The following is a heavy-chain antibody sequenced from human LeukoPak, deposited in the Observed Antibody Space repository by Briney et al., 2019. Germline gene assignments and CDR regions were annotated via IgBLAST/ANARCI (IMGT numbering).Heavy chain of an antibody. CDR1: GYTFTSYG. CDR2: INPNSGGT. J-gene: IGHJ4*02. D-gene: IGHD6-19*01. Sequence: GASVKVSCKASGYTFTSYGISWVRQAPGQGLEWMGWINPNSGGTNYAQKFQGRVTMTRDTSISTAYMELSRLRSDDTAVYYCAREAPRREGIAVAPFLDYWGQGTLVTVSS. CDR3: AREAPRREGIAVAPFLDY. V-gene: IGHV1-2*02.